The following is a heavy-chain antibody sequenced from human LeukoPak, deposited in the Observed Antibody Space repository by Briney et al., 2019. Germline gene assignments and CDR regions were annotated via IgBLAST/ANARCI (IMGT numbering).Heavy chain of an antibody. V-gene: IGHV4-59*01. J-gene: IGHJ3*02. CDR1: GGSISSYY. CDR2: IYYSGST. Sequence: PSETLSLTCTVSGGSISSYYWSWIRQPPGKGLEWIGYIYYSGSTNYNPSLKSRVTISVDTSKNQFSLKLSSVTAADTAVYYCARAGAVAELSDAFDIWGQGTVVTVSS. D-gene: IGHD6-19*01. CDR3: ARAGAVAELSDAFDI.